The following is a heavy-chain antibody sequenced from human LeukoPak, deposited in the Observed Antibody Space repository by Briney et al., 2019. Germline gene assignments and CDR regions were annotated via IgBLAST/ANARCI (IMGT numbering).Heavy chain of an antibody. J-gene: IGHJ5*02. D-gene: IGHD3-22*01. CDR3: AARHYYYDSSGYYSLRA. CDR2: ISGSGGST. CDR1: GFTFSSYA. V-gene: IGHV3-23*01. Sequence: GGSLRLSCAASGFTFSSYAMSWVRQAPGKGLEWVSAISGSGGSTYCADSVKGRFTISRDNSKNTLYLQMNSLRAEDTAVYYCAARHYYYDSSGYYSLRAWGQGTLVTVSS.